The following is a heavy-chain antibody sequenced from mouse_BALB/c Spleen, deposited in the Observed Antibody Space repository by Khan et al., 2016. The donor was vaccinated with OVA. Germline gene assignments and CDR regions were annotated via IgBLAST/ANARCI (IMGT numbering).Heavy chain of an antibody. Sequence: QVQLKQSGPGLVAPSQSLSLTCTVSGFSLSRYNIHWVRQPPGKGLEWLGMIWGGGGTDYNSTLKSRLSISKDNSKSQVFLQMNSLQTDDSAMYFGARAYYRYDGYYAMDYWGQGTTVTVSS. D-gene: IGHD2-14*01. J-gene: IGHJ4*01. V-gene: IGHV2-6-4*01. CDR3: ARAYYRYDGYYAMDY. CDR1: GFSLSRYN. CDR2: IWGGGGT.